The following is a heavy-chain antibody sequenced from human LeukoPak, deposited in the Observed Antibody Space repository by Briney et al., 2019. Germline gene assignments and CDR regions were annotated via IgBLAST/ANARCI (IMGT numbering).Heavy chain of an antibody. J-gene: IGHJ4*02. CDR1: GYTFTGYY. Sequence: GASVKVSCNASGYTFTGYYMHWVRQAPGQGLEWMGWINPNSGGTNYAQKFQGRVTMTRDTSISTAYMELSRLRSDDTAVYYCARYPSSGWYNCDYWGQGTLVTVSS. D-gene: IGHD6-19*01. CDR2: INPNSGGT. CDR3: ARYPSSGWYNCDY. V-gene: IGHV1-2*02.